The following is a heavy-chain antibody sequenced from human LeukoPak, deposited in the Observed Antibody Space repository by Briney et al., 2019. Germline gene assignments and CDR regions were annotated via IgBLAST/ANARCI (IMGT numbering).Heavy chain of an antibody. CDR2: IWYDGTDE. V-gene: IGHV3-33*01. D-gene: IGHD3-10*01. J-gene: IGHJ4*02. CDR3: ARGSGSPKYYFDS. CDR1: GFPFSSYG. Sequence: GGSLRLSCASSGFPFSSYGMHWVRQTPGKGLEWVAVIWYDGTDEDYADFVKGRFTISRDNSKNTLFLQMNSLRADDTAVYYCARGSGSPKYYFDSWGQGTLVTVSS.